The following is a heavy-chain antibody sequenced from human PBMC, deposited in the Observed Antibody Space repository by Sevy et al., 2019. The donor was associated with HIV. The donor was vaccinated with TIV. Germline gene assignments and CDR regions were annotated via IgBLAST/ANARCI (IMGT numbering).Heavy chain of an antibody. J-gene: IGHJ6*03. CDR3: TTGPPPSIVVVVAATPYYYYMDV. CDR1: GFTFSNAW. Sequence: GGSLRLFCAASGFTFSNAWMSWVRQAPGKGLEWVGRIKSKTDGGTTDYAAPVKGRFTISRDDSKNTLYLQMNSLKTEDTAVYYCTTGPPPSIVVVVAATPYYYYMDVWGKGTTVTVSS. CDR2: IKSKTDGGTT. V-gene: IGHV3-15*01. D-gene: IGHD2-15*01.